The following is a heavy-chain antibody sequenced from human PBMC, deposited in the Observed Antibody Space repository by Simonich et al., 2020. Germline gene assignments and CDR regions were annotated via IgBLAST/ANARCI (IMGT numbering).Heavy chain of an antibody. V-gene: IGHV3-48*03. J-gene: IGHJ4*02. D-gene: IGHD6-13*01. CDR1: GFTFSSYE. CDR3: ARDGSSYFDY. CDR2: ISSSGSTI. Sequence: EVQLVESGGGLVQPGGSLRLSCAASGFTFSSYEMNWVRQAPGKGLEWCSYISSSGSTIYYAASVKGRFTISRDNAKNSLYLQMNSLRAEDTAVYYCARDGSSYFDYWGQGTLVTVSS.